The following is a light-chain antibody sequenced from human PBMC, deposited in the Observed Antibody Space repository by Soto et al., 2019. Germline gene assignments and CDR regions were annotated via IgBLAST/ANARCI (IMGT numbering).Light chain of an antibody. J-gene: IGLJ2*01. V-gene: IGLV7-46*01. CDR2: DTD. CDR3: LLSSGGARV. Sequence: QAVVTQEPSLTVSPGGTVTLTCGSSTGTVTSGHYPYWFQLKPGQAPTTLIYDTDNKHSWTPARFSGSLLGGKAALTLSGAQPEDEAEYYCLLSSGGARVFGGGTKLTVL. CDR1: TGTVTSGHY.